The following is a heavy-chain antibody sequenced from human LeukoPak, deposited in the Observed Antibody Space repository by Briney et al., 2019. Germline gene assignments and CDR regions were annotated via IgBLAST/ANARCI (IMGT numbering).Heavy chain of an antibody. CDR1: GYTFTDYY. V-gene: IGHV1-2*02. D-gene: IGHD1-14*01. Sequence: ASVKVSCKASGYTFTDYYIHWVRQTPGQGLEWMGWINPNSGGTNYTQELQGRVTMTRDTSISTAYLELNRLTSDDTAVYYCARVLARYGNLDYWGQGILVTVSS. J-gene: IGHJ4*02. CDR3: ARVLARYGNLDY. CDR2: INPNSGGT.